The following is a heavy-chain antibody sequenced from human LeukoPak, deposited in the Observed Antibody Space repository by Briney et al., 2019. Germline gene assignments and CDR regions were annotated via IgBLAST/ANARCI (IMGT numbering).Heavy chain of an antibody. Sequence: PSETLSLTCAVYDESFSGYYCSWIRQPPRKGLEWIGEIDHSGSTNYNPSLKSRVTISVDTSKNQFSLKLSSVTAADTAVYYCARGPYSSSWYSPYYYGMDVWGQGTTVTVSS. D-gene: IGHD6-13*01. V-gene: IGHV4-34*01. CDR2: IDHSGST. CDR3: ARGPYSSSWYSPYYYGMDV. J-gene: IGHJ6*02. CDR1: DESFSGYY.